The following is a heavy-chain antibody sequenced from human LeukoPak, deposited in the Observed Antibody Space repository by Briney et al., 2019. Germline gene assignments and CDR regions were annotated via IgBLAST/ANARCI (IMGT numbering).Heavy chain of an antibody. CDR2: IRYDGSNK. CDR3: AKGEDSSGYFFLSGAEYLQH. J-gene: IGHJ1*01. Sequence: GGSLRLSCAASGFTFSSYGMHWVRQAPGKGLEWVAFIRYDGSNKYYADSVKGRFTISRDNSKNTLYLQMNSLRAEDTAVYYCAKGEDSSGYFFLSGAEYLQHWGQGTLVTVSS. D-gene: IGHD3-22*01. V-gene: IGHV3-30*02. CDR1: GFTFSSYG.